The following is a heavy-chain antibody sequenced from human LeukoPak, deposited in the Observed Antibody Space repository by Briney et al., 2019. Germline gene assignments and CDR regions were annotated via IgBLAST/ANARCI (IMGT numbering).Heavy chain of an antibody. V-gene: IGHV3-33*01. CDR3: ARDPVRQYKQWLSRPTGIDY. Sequence: GGSLRLSCAASGFTFSSYGMRWVRQAPGKGLEWVAVIWYDGSNKYYADSVKGRFTISRDNSKNMLYLQMNSLRAEDTAVYYCARDPVRQYKQWLSRPTGIDYWGQGTLVTVSS. CDR2: IWYDGSNK. CDR1: GFTFSSYG. J-gene: IGHJ4*02. D-gene: IGHD6-19*01.